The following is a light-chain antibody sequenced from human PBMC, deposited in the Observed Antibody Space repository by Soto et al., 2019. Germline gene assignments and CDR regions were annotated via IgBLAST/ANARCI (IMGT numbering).Light chain of an antibody. Sequence: QSALTQPASVSGSTGQSITISCTGTSSDIGAYNFVSWYQQHPGKAPKLMLYDVNIRPSGVSNRFSGSKSGNTASLTISGLQAEDDADYYCTSWTTSTTMIFGGGTKLTVL. CDR3: TSWTTSTTMI. CDR1: SSDIGAYNF. J-gene: IGLJ2*01. CDR2: DVN. V-gene: IGLV2-14*03.